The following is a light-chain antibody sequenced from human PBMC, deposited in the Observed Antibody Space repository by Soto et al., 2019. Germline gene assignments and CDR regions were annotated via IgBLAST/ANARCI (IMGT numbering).Light chain of an antibody. J-gene: IGKJ4*01. Sequence: EIVLTQSPATLSLSPGERATLSCRASQSVSSYLAWYQQKPGQAPRLLIYDASNRATGIPVRFSGSGSGTDFTLTISSLEPEDFAVYYCQQRSNWPRALTFGGGTKVENK. CDR3: QQRSNWPRALT. CDR1: QSVSSY. V-gene: IGKV3-11*01. CDR2: DAS.